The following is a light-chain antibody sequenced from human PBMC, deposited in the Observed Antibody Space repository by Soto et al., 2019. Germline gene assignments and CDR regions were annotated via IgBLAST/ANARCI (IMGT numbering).Light chain of an antibody. CDR3: LQHYNFPYT. CDR2: AAS. J-gene: IGKJ5*01. Sequence: AIQMTQSPSSLSAYVGDRVTITCRASQGIGNDLGWYQQRPGKAPKLLIYAASSLQSGVPSRFSGSGSGTGFTLTISSLQPEDFATYYCLQHYNFPYTFGQGTRLEIK. CDR1: QGIGND. V-gene: IGKV1-6*01.